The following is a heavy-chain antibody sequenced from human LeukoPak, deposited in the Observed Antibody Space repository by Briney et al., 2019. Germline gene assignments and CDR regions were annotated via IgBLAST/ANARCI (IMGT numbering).Heavy chain of an antibody. J-gene: IGHJ5*02. CDR1: GVTFSGYS. V-gene: IGHV3-48*01. CDR2: ISSSSSTI. D-gene: IGHD2-21*01. CDR3: ARYCGGDCYSGFDP. Sequence: PAGSLRGSCAASGVTFSGYSLNWVVQAPWKGLEWVSYISSSSSTIYYADSVKGRFTISRDNAKNSLYLQMNSLGAEDTAVYYCARYCGGDCYSGFDPWGQGTLVTVSS.